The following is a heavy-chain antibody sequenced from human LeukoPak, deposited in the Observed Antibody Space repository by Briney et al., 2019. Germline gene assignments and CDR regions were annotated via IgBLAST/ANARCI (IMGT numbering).Heavy chain of an antibody. Sequence: GGSLRLSCAASGFTFSNYVMSWVRQAPGKGLEWVSEISGSGGSTHYTDSVKGRFTISRDNSKNTLYLQMSSLRAEDTAVYYCAKGRGPYSDYDFDYWGQGTLVTVSS. CDR3: AKGRGPYSDYDFDY. V-gene: IGHV3-23*01. CDR1: GFTFSNYV. CDR2: ISGSGGST. J-gene: IGHJ4*02. D-gene: IGHD4-11*01.